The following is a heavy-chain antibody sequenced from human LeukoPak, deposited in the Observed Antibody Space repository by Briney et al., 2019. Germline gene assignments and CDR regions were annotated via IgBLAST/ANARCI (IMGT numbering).Heavy chain of an antibody. D-gene: IGHD3-9*01. CDR3: ARDYGHFDWLLFPDY. CDR2: INPNSGGT. J-gene: IGHJ4*02. V-gene: IGHV1-2*06. CDR1: GYTFTGYY. Sequence: ASVKVSCKASGYTFTGYYMHWVRQAPGQGLEWMGRINPNSGGTNYAQKFQGRVTMTRDTSISTAYMELRSLRSDDTAVYYCARDYGHFDWLLFPDYWGQGTLVTVSS.